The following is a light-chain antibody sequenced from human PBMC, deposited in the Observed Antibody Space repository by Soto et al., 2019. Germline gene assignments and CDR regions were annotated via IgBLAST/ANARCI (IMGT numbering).Light chain of an antibody. J-gene: IGKJ5*01. CDR2: DAS. CDR3: QLRMIWPLT. CDR1: QSVSSY. V-gene: IGKV3-11*01. Sequence: EIALTQKPNTLSLCPGERATLSCRASQSVSSYLAWYQQKRGQAPRLLIYDASNRATGIPARFSGSGSGTDFTLTISCLEPEDFAVYYCQLRMIWPLTFGQGARLE.